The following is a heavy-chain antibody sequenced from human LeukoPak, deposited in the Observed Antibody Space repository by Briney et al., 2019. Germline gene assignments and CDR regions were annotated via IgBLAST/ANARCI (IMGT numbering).Heavy chain of an antibody. CDR1: GFTFNTYW. J-gene: IGHJ4*02. CDR2: VNQDGSEK. CDR3: ARADDKDSGSYSGFDY. V-gene: IGHV3-7*01. Sequence: RGSLRLSCAASGFTFNTYWMNWVRQAPGKGLGWVANVNQDGSEKYYVDSVKGRFTISRDNAKRSVLLQAISLRAEDTAVYYCARADDKDSGSYSGFDYWGQGTLVTVSS. D-gene: IGHD3-10*01.